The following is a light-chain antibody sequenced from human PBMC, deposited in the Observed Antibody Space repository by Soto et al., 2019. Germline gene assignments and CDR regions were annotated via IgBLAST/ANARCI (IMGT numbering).Light chain of an antibody. CDR1: QRVSSSY. Sequence: EIVLTQSPGTLSLSPGERATLSCRASQRVSSSYLAWYQQKPGQAPRLLIYGASSRATGIPDRFSGSGSGTDFTLTISTLQPSDFATYYCQQYNSYPWTFGQGTKV. J-gene: IGKJ1*01. CDR3: QQYNSYPWT. CDR2: GAS. V-gene: IGKV3-20*01.